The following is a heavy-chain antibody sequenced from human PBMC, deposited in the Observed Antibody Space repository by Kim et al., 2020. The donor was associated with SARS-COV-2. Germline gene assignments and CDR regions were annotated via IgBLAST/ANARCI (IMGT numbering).Heavy chain of an antibody. CDR2: IYYSGST. D-gene: IGHD2-15*01. CDR3: ARETIGYCSGGSCYSGYYYGMDV. Sequence: SETLSLTCTVSGGSISSGGYYWSWIRQHPGKGLEWIGYIYYSGSTYYNPSLKSRVTISVDTSKNQFSLKLSSVTAADTAVYYCARETIGYCSGGSCYSGYYYGMDVWGQGTTVTVSS. CDR1: GGSISSGGYY. V-gene: IGHV4-31*03. J-gene: IGHJ6*02.